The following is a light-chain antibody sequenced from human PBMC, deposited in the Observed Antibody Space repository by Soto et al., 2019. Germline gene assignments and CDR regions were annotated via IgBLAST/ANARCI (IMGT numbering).Light chain of an antibody. J-gene: IGKJ1*01. CDR2: KAS. Sequence: DIQMTQSPSTLSASVGDRVTITCRASQSISSWLAWYQQKPGKAPKLLIYKASSLESGVPSRFSGSGSGTEFTLTISSLQPDDFATDYCQQYNGYPVTFGQGTKVEIK. V-gene: IGKV1-5*03. CDR3: QQYNGYPVT. CDR1: QSISSW.